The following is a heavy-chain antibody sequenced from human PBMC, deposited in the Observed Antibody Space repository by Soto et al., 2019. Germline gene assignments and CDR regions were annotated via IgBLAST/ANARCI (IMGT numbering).Heavy chain of an antibody. CDR2: ISAYNGNT. CDR3: ARDPSYYGMDV. V-gene: IGHV1-18*01. Sequence: ASVKVSCKASGYTFTSYGISWVRQAPGQGLEWMGWISAYNGNTKYSQKFQGRVTITRDTSASTAYMELSSLRSEDTAVYYCARDPSYYGMDVWGQGTTVTVSS. J-gene: IGHJ6*02. CDR1: GYTFTSYG.